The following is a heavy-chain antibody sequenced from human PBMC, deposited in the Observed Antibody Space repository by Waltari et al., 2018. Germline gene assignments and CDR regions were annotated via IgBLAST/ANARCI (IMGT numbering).Heavy chain of an antibody. J-gene: IGHJ4*02. Sequence: DVQLVESGGGLVKPGGSLGLSCAASGFMFSIYPMNWVRQAPGKGLEWVSSISTNSQYIYYADSVKGRFTTSRDNAKNSLYLQMNSLRADDTAVYYCARMAQIWGQGTLVTVSS. CDR2: ISTNSQYI. V-gene: IGHV3-21*01. CDR3: ARMAQI. CDR1: GFMFSIYP.